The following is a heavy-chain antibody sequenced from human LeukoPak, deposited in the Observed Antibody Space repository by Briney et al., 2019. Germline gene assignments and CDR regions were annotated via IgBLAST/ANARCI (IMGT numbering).Heavy chain of an antibody. CDR1: GFAFSSYA. Sequence: PGGSLRLSCAASGFAFSSYAMYWVRQAPGKGLEWVAVISYDESNKYYADSLEGRFTISRDNSKNTLYLQMNRLRAEDTAVYYCARDVGRLAGLFDYWGQGTLVTVSS. D-gene: IGHD6-19*01. J-gene: IGHJ4*02. CDR2: ISYDESNK. V-gene: IGHV3-30-3*01. CDR3: ARDVGRLAGLFDY.